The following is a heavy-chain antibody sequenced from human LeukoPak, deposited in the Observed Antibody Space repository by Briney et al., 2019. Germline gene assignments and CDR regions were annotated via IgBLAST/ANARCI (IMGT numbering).Heavy chain of an antibody. J-gene: IGHJ4*02. Sequence: GRSLRLSCAASGFTFSSYGMHWVRQAPGKGLEWVASIKEDGSERQYVDSVKGRFSISRDNTKGSLFLQLNSLRAEDTAVYYCARSGGLQKFDYWGQGTLVTVSS. CDR1: GFTFSSYG. D-gene: IGHD4-11*01. CDR3: ARSGGLQKFDY. CDR2: IKEDGSER. V-gene: IGHV3-7*01.